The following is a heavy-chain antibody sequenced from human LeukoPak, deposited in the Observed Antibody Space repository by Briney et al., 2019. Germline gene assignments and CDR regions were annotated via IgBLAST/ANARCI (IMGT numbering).Heavy chain of an antibody. CDR2: VAHHGKT. D-gene: IGHD4-23*01. Sequence: TSETLSLTCAVCCGSINNANWWSWVRQPPGKGLEWIAEVAHHGKTNYNPSLESRVTVSLDKSKSQFSLNLTSATAADTAVYYCARDLLNEGNHLDYWGQGTLVTVSS. CDR3: ARDLLNEGNHLDY. CDR1: CGSINNANW. V-gene: IGHV4-4*02. J-gene: IGHJ4*02.